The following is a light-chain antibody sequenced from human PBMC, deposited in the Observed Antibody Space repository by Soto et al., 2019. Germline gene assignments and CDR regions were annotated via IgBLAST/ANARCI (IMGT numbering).Light chain of an antibody. Sequence: AIPMTQSPSSLSASVGDRVTITCRASQGIKNDLGWYQQKPGKAPHLLISGTSTLQSGVPSRFSGSGSGTDFTLTITSLQPEDFAAYFCLQDYSYPFTFGQGTKLEMK. J-gene: IGKJ2*01. CDR1: QGIKND. CDR3: LQDYSYPFT. V-gene: IGKV1-6*01. CDR2: GTS.